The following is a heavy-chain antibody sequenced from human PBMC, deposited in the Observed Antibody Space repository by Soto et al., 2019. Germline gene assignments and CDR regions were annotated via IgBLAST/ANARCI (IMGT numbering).Heavy chain of an antibody. V-gene: IGHV4-39*01. J-gene: IGHJ6*02. CDR2: IFYSGST. Sequence: PSETLSLTCTVSGGSISSSSYYWGWIRQPPGKGLEWIGSIFYSGSTYYNPSLKSRVTISVDTSKNQFSLKLSSVTAADTAVYYCARHKPPMVRDPGAYYYYYGMDVWGQGTTVTVSS. D-gene: IGHD3-10*01. CDR3: ARHKPPMVRDPGAYYYYYGMDV. CDR1: GGSISSSSYY.